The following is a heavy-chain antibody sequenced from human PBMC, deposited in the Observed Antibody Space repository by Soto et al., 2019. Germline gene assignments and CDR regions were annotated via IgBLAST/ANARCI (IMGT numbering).Heavy chain of an antibody. D-gene: IGHD3-3*01. CDR3: ARDGWDLEWLLRVYSYMDV. CDR1: GFAFSSYW. J-gene: IGHJ6*03. CDR2: INSDGTST. V-gene: IGHV3-74*01. Sequence: EVQLVESGGGLVQPGGSLRLSCAVSGFAFSSYWMHWVRQTPGKGLVWVSRINSDGTSTAYADSVKGRFTISRDNAKETLYLEMTSLRAEDTDVYYCARDGWDLEWLLRVYSYMDVWGKGTKVTVSS.